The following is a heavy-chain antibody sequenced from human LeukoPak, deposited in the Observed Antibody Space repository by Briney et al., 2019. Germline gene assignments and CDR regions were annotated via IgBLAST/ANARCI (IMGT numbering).Heavy chain of an antibody. CDR1: GFTFSGYA. CDR2: ISIGGGFT. Sequence: PGGSLRLSCDASGFTFSGYAMSWVRQAPGKGLEWVSGISIGGGFTDYADSVRGRFTISRDNSKNTLSLQMSNLRAEDTAVYYCAREGGYSHAFDYWGQGTLVTVSS. CDR3: AREGGYSHAFDY. J-gene: IGHJ4*02. D-gene: IGHD3-22*01. V-gene: IGHV3-23*01.